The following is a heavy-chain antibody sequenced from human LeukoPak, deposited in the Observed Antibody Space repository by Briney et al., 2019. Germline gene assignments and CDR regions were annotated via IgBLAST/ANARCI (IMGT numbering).Heavy chain of an antibody. Sequence: ASVKVSCKASGYTFSNFVITWVRLAPGQGLEWMGWISVYNGNAIYAQNLQGRVTMTTDTSTSTAYLELSSLKSDDTAIYYCARSGPQDWALDHWGRGTLVTVSP. D-gene: IGHD1-14*01. V-gene: IGHV1-18*01. J-gene: IGHJ4*02. CDR1: GYTFSNFV. CDR3: ARSGPQDWALDH. CDR2: ISVYNGNA.